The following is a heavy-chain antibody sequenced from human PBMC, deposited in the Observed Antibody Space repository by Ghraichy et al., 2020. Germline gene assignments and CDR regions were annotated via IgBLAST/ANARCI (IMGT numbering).Heavy chain of an antibody. CDR2: INHSGST. Sequence: LNISCAVYGGSFSGYYWSWIRQPPGKGLEWIGEINHSGSTNYNPSLKSRVTISVDTSKNQFSLKLSSVTAADTAVYYCARAYGSGELPTYYYYYMDVWGKGTTVTVSS. CDR3: ARAYGSGELPTYYYYYMDV. V-gene: IGHV4-34*01. J-gene: IGHJ6*03. D-gene: IGHD3-10*01. CDR1: GGSFSGYY.